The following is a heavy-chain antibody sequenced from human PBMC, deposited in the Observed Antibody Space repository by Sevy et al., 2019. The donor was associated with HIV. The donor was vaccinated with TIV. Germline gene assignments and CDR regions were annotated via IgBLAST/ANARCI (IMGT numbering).Heavy chain of an antibody. J-gene: IGHJ4*02. Sequence: SETLSLTCTVSGGSISSGNYYWSWIRQPAGKGLEWIGRIHASGSANYKSSLKSRVTMSVETSRNQFSLKLTSVTAADTAIYYCARLVREGATYPDYWGQGTLVTVSS. D-gene: IGHD1-26*01. CDR1: GGSISSGNYY. CDR2: IHASGSA. V-gene: IGHV4-61*02. CDR3: ARLVREGATYPDY.